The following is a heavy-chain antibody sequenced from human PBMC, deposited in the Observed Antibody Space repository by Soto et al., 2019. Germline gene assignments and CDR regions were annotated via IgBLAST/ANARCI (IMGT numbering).Heavy chain of an antibody. CDR2: INHSGST. J-gene: IGHJ6*02. V-gene: IGHV4-34*01. Sequence: SETLSLTCAACGGSFSGYCWSWIRQPPGEGLEWIGEINHSGSTNYNPSLKSRVTISVDTSKNQFSLKLSSVTAADTAVYYCARVSGIYYYGMDVWGQGTTVTVSS. CDR3: ARVSGIYYYGMDV. CDR1: GGSFSGYC. D-gene: IGHD3-10*01.